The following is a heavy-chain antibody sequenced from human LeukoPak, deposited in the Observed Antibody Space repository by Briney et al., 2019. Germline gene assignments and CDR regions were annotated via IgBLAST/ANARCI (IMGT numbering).Heavy chain of an antibody. CDR2: ISSDGSLQ. J-gene: IGHJ6*03. CDR3: AKVALPVFNYYYYYYMDV. V-gene: IGHV3-30*01. Sequence: PGRSLRLSCSVSGFTFTSYAMHWARQAPGKGLEWAVVISSDGSLQYYADSVRGRFTISRDNSRNTLYLQMNGLRPDDTAVYYCAKVALPVFNYYYYYYMDVRGRGTTVTVSS. D-gene: IGHD3-10*01. CDR1: GFTFTSYA.